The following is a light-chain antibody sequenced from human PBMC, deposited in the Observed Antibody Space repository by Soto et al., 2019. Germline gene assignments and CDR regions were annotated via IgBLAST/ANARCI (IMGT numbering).Light chain of an antibody. CDR2: EVS. V-gene: IGLV2-14*01. CDR1: SSDVGGYNY. Sequence: QSALTQPASVSGSPGQSITISCTGTSSDVGGYNYVSWYQQHPGKAPKLMIYEVSNRPSGGSNRFSGSKSGNTASLSISGLQAEDEADYYCSSYTSSSTLVFGGGTKLTAL. CDR3: SSYTSSSTLV. J-gene: IGLJ2*01.